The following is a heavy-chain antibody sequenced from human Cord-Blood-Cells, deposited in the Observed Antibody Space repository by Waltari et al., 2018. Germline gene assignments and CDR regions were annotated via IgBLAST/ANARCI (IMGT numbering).Heavy chain of an antibody. CDR2: IIPIFGTA. Sequence: QVQLVQSGAEVKKPGSSVKVSCKASGVTFSSYAISWVRQAPGQGLEWMGGIIPIFGTANYEQKFQGRVTITADKSTSTAYMELSSLRSEDTAVYYCARVPYCSSTSCYAFDIWGQGTMVTVSS. CDR3: ARVPYCSSTSCYAFDI. CDR1: GVTFSSYA. V-gene: IGHV1-69*06. D-gene: IGHD2-2*01. J-gene: IGHJ3*02.